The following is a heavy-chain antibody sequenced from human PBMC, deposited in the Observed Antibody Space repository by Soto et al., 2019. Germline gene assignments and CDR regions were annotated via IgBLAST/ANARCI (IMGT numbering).Heavy chain of an antibody. J-gene: IGHJ4*02. CDR2: ITDRGNT. V-gene: IGHV4-34*01. CDR3: ARRVTMQYYFDY. Sequence: QVQLQQWGAGLLKPSETLSRTCAVYGGSFSDYYWSWIRQTPGKGLEWIGEITDRGNTNYNPSLKNRVTISVDRSKNQFSLRMISVTAADTAVYYCARRVTMQYYFDYWGQGTLVPVSS. CDR1: GGSFSDYY. D-gene: IGHD3-10*01.